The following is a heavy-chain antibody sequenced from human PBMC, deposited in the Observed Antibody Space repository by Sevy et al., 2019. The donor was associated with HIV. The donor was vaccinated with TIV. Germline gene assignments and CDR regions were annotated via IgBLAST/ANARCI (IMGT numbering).Heavy chain of an antibody. CDR2: INPDSGDT. D-gene: IGHD5-18*01. CDR3: ASPGGYRYGSLLDY. Sequence: ASVKVSCKASGHTFTDYFMHWVRQAPGQGLEWMGWINPDSGDTKYAQKFHGRVTLTRDTSISTAYMELSRLESDDTAVYYCASPGGYRYGSLLDYWGQGTLVTVSS. J-gene: IGHJ4*02. CDR1: GHTFTDYF. V-gene: IGHV1-2*02.